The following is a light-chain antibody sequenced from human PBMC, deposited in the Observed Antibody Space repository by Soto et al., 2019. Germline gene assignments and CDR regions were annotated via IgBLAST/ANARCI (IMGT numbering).Light chain of an antibody. CDR3: QQRSNWPRFT. V-gene: IGKV3-11*01. Sequence: IVLTQSPATLSLSPGERATLSCRASQSVSNDLAWYQQKPGQAPRLLIYDASNRATGIPARFSGSGSGTDFTLTISSLEPEDFAVYYCQQRSNWPRFTFGQGTKVEIK. CDR1: QSVSND. J-gene: IGKJ2*01. CDR2: DAS.